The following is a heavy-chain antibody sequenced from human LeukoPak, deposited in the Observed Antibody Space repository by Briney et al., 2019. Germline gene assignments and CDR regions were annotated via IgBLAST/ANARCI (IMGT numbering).Heavy chain of an antibody. V-gene: IGHV1-69*06. Sequence: ASVKVSCKASGGTFSSYAISWVRQAPGQGLEWMGGIVPIFGTANYAQKFQGRVTITADKSTNTAYMELSSLRSEDTAVYYCARSPLQRQYYFDYWGQGTLVTVSS. CDR3: ARSPLQRQYYFDY. D-gene: IGHD5-18*01. CDR1: GGTFSSYA. J-gene: IGHJ4*02. CDR2: IVPIFGTA.